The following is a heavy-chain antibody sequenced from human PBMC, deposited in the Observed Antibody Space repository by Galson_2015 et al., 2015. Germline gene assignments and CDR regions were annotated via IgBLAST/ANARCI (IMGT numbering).Heavy chain of an antibody. CDR2: INTNTGNP. V-gene: IGHV7-4-1*02. CDR3: ARGVCSSTSCYYFDY. J-gene: IGHJ4*02. D-gene: IGHD2-2*01. CDR1: GYTFINFG. Sequence: SVKVSCKASGYTFINFGMNWVRQAPGQGLEWMGWINTNTGNPTYAQGFTGRFVFSLDTSVSAAYLQISSLKAEDTAVYYCARGVCSSTSCYYFDYWGQGTLVTVSS.